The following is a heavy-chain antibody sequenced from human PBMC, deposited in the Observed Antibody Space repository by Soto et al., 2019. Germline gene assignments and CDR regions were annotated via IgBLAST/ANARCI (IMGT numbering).Heavy chain of an antibody. CDR3: AREFIRDIAVAGIEDGREYYYYGMDV. CDR2: INPNSGGT. D-gene: IGHD6-19*01. Sequence: ASVKVSCKASGYTFTGYYMHWVRQAPGQGLEWMGWINPNSGGTNYAQKFQGWVTMTRDTAISTAYMELSRLRSDDTAVYYCAREFIRDIAVAGIEDGREYYYYGMDVWGQGTTVTVSS. J-gene: IGHJ6*02. V-gene: IGHV1-2*04. CDR1: GYTFTGYY.